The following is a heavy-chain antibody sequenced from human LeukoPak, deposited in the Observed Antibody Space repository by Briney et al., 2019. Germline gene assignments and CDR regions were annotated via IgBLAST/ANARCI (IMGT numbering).Heavy chain of an antibody. J-gene: IGHJ4*02. CDR1: GGSFSGYY. CDR3: ARVSLVRGAPDYYFDY. Sequence: AETLTLTCAVYGGSFSGYYWSWIRQPPGRGLEWIGEINHSGSTNHNPSLKSRVTISVDTSKNQFSLKLSSVTAADTAVYYCARVSLVRGAPDYYFDYWXXGTXVTVSS. D-gene: IGHD3-10*01. V-gene: IGHV4-34*01. CDR2: INHSGST.